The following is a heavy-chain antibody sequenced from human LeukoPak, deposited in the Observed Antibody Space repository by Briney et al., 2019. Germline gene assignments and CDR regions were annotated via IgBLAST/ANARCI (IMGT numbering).Heavy chain of an antibody. D-gene: IGHD2-15*01. CDR2: INHSGST. Sequence: SETLSLTCIVSGGSISSSRYYWSWIRQPPGKGLEWIGEINHSGSTNSNPSLKSRVTISVDTSKNQFSLKLSSVTAADTAVYYCARRLLGYCSGGSCYSGYFQHWGQGTLVTVSS. CDR3: ARRLLGYCSGGSCYSGYFQH. V-gene: IGHV4-39*07. J-gene: IGHJ1*01. CDR1: GGSISSSRYY.